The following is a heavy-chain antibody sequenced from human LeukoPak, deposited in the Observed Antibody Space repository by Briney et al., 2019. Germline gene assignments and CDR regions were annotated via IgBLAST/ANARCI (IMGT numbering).Heavy chain of an antibody. CDR3: ARDSMYCSSTSCYTGHNWFDP. V-gene: IGHV4-59*01. CDR1: GGSISSYY. D-gene: IGHD2-2*02. CDR2: IYYSGRT. J-gene: IGHJ5*02. Sequence: PSETLSLTCTVSGGSISSYYWSWIRQPPGKGLEWIGYIYYSGRTNYNPSLKSRVTISVDTAKNQFPLKLSSVTAADTAVYYCARDSMYCSSTSCYTGHNWFDPWGQGTLVTVSS.